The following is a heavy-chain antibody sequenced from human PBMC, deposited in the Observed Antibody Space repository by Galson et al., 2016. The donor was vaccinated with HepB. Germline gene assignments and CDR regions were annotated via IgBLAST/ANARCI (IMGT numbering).Heavy chain of an antibody. D-gene: IGHD4-23*01. CDR1: GFTFSRYT. CDR3: ARDLPVATAGGFDL. Sequence: SLRLSCAASGFTFSRYTMNWVRQAPGRGLEWVSSISSGSSYIYYADSVKGRFTISRDNAKNTVYLQMNSLRVEDTAMYYCARDLPVATAGGFDLWGQGTMVTVSS. V-gene: IGHV3-21*04. CDR2: ISSGSSYI. J-gene: IGHJ3*01.